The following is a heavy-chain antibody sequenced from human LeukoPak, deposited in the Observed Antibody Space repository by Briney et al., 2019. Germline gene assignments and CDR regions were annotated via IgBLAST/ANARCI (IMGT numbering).Heavy chain of an antibody. CDR3: ARDGTAAGLYFDL. D-gene: IGHD6-13*01. CDR1: GFTFSSYE. Sequence: SGGSLRLSCAASGFTFSSYEMNWVRQAPGKGLEWVSYIRSSGSTIYHADSVKGRFTIPRDNAKNSLYLQMNSLRAEDTAVYYCARDGTAAGLYFDLWGQGTLATVSS. J-gene: IGHJ4*01. V-gene: IGHV3-48*03. CDR2: IRSSGSTI.